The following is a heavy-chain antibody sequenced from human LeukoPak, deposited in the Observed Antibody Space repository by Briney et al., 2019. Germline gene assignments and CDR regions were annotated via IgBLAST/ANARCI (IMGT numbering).Heavy chain of an antibody. J-gene: IGHJ5*02. CDR1: GGSISSYY. Sequence: SETLSLTCTVSGGSISSYYWSWIRQHPGKGLEWIGYIYYSGSTYYNPSLKSRVTISVDTSKNQFSLKLSSVTAADTAVYYCARKQQLGAWFDPWGQGTLVTVSS. CDR3: ARKQQLGAWFDP. V-gene: IGHV4-59*06. CDR2: IYYSGST. D-gene: IGHD6-13*01.